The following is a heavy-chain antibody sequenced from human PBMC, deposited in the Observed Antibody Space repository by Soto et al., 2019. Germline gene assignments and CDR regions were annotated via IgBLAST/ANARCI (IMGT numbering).Heavy chain of an antibody. CDR1: GGSISSYY. V-gene: IGHV4-59*01. Sequence: PSETLSLTCTVSGGSISSYYWSWIRQPPGKGLEWIGYIYYSGSTNYNPSLKSRVTISVDTSKNQFSLKLSSVTAADTAVYYCAAVRGGHWFDPWGQGTLVTVSS. CDR2: IYYSGST. J-gene: IGHJ5*02. CDR3: AAVRGGHWFDP. D-gene: IGHD3-10*01.